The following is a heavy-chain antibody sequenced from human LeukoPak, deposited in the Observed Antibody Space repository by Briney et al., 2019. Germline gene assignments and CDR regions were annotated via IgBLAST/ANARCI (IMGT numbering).Heavy chain of an antibody. CDR1: GGSISSGDYY. CDR3: ASRDYYDSSGYFDY. V-gene: IGHV4-30-4*01. Sequence: SETLSLTCTVSGGSISSGDYYWRWIRQPPGKGLEWIGYIYYSGTTYYNPSLKSRVTISVDTSKNQFSLKLSSVTAADTAVYYCASRDYYDSSGYFDYWGQGTLVTVSS. D-gene: IGHD3-22*01. CDR2: IYYSGTT. J-gene: IGHJ4*02.